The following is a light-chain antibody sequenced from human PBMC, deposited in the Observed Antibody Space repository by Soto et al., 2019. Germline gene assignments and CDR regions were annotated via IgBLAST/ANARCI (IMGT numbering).Light chain of an antibody. CDR2: GAS. CDR1: HSVDSN. V-gene: IGKV3-15*01. CDR3: QQYNSWLWT. Sequence: EIVMTQSPATLSVSPGEGATLSCRASHSVDSNLAWYQQKPGQAPRLLIYGASTRATGIPARFSGSGSGTEFTLIISSLQSEDSAVYYCQQYNSWLWTFGQGTKVDIK. J-gene: IGKJ1*01.